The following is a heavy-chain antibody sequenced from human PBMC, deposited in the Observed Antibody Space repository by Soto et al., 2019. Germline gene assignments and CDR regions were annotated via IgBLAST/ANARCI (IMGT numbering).Heavy chain of an antibody. V-gene: IGHV1-46*01. CDR3: ARDGFLEWLHNEIYFDY. J-gene: IGHJ4*02. Sequence: GASVKVSCKASGYTFTSYYMHWVRHAPGQGLEWMGIINPSSGSTNNAQQFQGRVTMTTDTSTSTVYMEVSSLRSEDTAVYYCARDGFLEWLHNEIYFDYWGQGTLVTVSS. CDR2: INPSSGST. CDR1: GYTFTSYY. D-gene: IGHD3-3*01.